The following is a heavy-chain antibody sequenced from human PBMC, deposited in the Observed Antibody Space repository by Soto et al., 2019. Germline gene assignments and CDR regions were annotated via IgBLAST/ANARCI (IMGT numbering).Heavy chain of an antibody. J-gene: IGHJ4*02. CDR3: TRGYGDYVRDY. CDR1: GFTFSGSA. CDR2: IRSKANNYAT. D-gene: IGHD4-17*01. V-gene: IGHV3-73*01. Sequence: EVQLVDSGGGLVQPGESLKLSCAVSGFTFSGSAMHWVRQASGKGLEWVGRIRSKANNYATAYTASVKGRFTISRDDSKNTAYLQMNSLKSEDTAVYYCTRGYGDYVRDYWGQGTLVTVSS.